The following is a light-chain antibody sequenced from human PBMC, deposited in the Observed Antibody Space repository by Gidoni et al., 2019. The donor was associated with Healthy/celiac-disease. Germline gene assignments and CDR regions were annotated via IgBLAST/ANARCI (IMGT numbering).Light chain of an antibody. CDR1: QSVSSY. Sequence: EVVLTQSPATLSLSPGERATLSCRASQSVSSYLAWYQQKPGQAPRLLIYDASNRAPGIPARFSGSGSGTDFTLTISSLEPEDFAVYYCQQRSNCPETFGPGTKVEIK. CDR2: DAS. CDR3: QQRSNCPET. J-gene: IGKJ1*01. V-gene: IGKV3-11*01.